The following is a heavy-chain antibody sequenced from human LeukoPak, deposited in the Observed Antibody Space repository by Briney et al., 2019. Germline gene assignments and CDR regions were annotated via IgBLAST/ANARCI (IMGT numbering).Heavy chain of an antibody. CDR2: ISYSGRT. J-gene: IGHJ6*02. D-gene: IGHD3-10*01. Sequence: KPSETPSLTCTVSGGSVSSSNYYWGWVRQPPGKGLEWVGSISYSGRTYQNPSLKIRVTMSLDTSKNQFSLMLKSVTAADTAVYYCARDQILLTMVRGVISFMDVWGQGTTVTVSS. V-gene: IGHV4-39*07. CDR1: GGSVSSSNYY. CDR3: ARDQILLTMVRGVISFMDV.